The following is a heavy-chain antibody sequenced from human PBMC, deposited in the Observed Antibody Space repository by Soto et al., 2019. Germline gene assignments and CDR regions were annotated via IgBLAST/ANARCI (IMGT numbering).Heavy chain of an antibody. Sequence: GESLKISCNGSGYSFTIYWIGWVRQMPGKGLEWMGIIYPGDSDTRYSPSFQGQVTISADKSISTAYLQWSSLKASDTAMYYCARRQSSSWYHYGMDVWGQGTTVTVSS. CDR3: ARRQSSSWYHYGMDV. CDR2: IYPGDSDT. D-gene: IGHD6-13*01. J-gene: IGHJ6*02. CDR1: GYSFTIYW. V-gene: IGHV5-51*01.